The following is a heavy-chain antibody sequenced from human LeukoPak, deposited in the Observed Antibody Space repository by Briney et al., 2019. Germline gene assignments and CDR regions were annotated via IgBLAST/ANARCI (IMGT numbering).Heavy chain of an antibody. Sequence: PSETLSLTCAVYGGSFSGYYWSWIRQHPGKGLEWIGYIYYSGSTYYNPSLKSRVTISVDTSKNQFSLELSSVTAADTAVYYCARAPHFDYWGQGTLVTVSS. J-gene: IGHJ4*02. CDR3: ARAPHFDY. CDR2: IYYSGST. V-gene: IGHV4-31*11. CDR1: GGSFSGYY.